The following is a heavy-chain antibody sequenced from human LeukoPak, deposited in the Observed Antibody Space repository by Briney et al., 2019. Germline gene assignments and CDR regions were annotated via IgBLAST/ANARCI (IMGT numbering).Heavy chain of an antibody. J-gene: IGHJ5*02. CDR3: ARHGGGRFGP. V-gene: IGHV4-30-2*01. CDR2: IYHSGST. Sequence: SQTLSLTCTVSGGSISSGGYYWSWIRQPPGKGLEWIGYIYHSGSTYYNPSLKSRVTISVDRSKNQFSLQLNSVTPEDTAVYYCARHGGGRFGPWGQGTLVTVSS. D-gene: IGHD4-23*01. CDR1: GGSISSGGYY.